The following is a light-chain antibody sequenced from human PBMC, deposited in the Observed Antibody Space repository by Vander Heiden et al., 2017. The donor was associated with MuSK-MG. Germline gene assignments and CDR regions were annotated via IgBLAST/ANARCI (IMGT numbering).Light chain of an antibody. Sequence: QPALTQPASVPGSPGQSITISCTGTSSDVGSYNLVSWYQQHPGKAPKLMIYEGRKRPSGVSNRFSGSKSGNTASLTISGLQAEDEDDYYCCSYAGSYVFGTGTKVTVL. J-gene: IGLJ1*01. CDR1: SSDVGSYNL. CDR2: EGR. V-gene: IGLV2-23*01. CDR3: CSYAGSYV.